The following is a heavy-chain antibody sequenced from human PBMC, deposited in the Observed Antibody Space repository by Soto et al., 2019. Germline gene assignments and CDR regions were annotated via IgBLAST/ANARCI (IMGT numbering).Heavy chain of an antibody. D-gene: IGHD6-6*01. J-gene: IGHJ4*02. CDR1: GFSFSNYA. CDR2: TSAGGSNT. Sequence: GGSLRLSCAASGFSFSNYAMNWVRQAPGKGLEWVSATSAGGSNTNYADSVKGRFTISSDNSKNTLYLQMNGLRADDTAVYYCAKEYSTSFDYWGQGTPVTVSS. CDR3: AKEYSTSFDY. V-gene: IGHV3-23*01.